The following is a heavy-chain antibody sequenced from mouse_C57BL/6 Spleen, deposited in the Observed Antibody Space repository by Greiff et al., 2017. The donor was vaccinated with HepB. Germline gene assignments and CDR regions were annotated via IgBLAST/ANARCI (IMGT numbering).Heavy chain of an antibody. Sequence: EVKLMESGPGLVKPSQSLSLTCSVTGYSITSGYYWNWIRQIPGNKLEWMGYISYDGSNNYNPSLKNRISITRETSKHQFFLKLNSVTTEDTATYYCARDPNYYGSTHWYFDVWGTGTTVTVSS. D-gene: IGHD1-1*01. J-gene: IGHJ1*03. CDR2: ISYDGSN. V-gene: IGHV3-6*01. CDR1: GYSITSGYY. CDR3: ARDPNYYGSTHWYFDV.